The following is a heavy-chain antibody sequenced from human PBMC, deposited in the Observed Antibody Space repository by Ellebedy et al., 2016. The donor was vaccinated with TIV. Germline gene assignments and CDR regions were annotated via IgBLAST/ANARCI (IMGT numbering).Heavy chain of an antibody. CDR3: ARDGTVLVPAADMDV. CDR1: GYFISDGYY. Sequence: SETLSLTCTVSGYFISDGYYWGWIRQPPGKGLAWIGSGYHSGSTFYNPSLKSRVSISVDTTKNQFSLRLASVTAADTAVYYCARDGTVLVPAADMDVWGKGTTVTVSS. D-gene: IGHD2-2*01. V-gene: IGHV4-38-2*02. CDR2: GYHSGST. J-gene: IGHJ6*03.